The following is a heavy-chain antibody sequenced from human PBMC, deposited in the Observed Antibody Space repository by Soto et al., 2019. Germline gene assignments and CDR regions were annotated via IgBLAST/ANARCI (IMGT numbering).Heavy chain of an antibody. J-gene: IGHJ4*02. CDR1: GYSLSSGYY. D-gene: IGHD1-1*01. V-gene: IGHV4-38-2*02. Sequence: ETLSLTCSVSGYSLSSGYYWVWIRQSPGKGLEWIGSIFRDGSTYYNPSLRSRLIISVDTSKNQFSLRLSSVTAADTAFYYCAREGRTITSSGLGSWGQGTLVTVSS. CDR2: IFRDGST. CDR3: AREGRTITSSGLGS.